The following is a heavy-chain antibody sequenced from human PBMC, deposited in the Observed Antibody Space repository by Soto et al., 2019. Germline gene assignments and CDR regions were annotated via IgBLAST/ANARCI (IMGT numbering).Heavy chain of an antibody. Sequence: ASVKVSCKASGYTFTGYYMHWVRQAPGQGLEWMGWINPNSGGTNYAQKFQGWVTMTRDTSISTAYMELSRLRSDDTAVYYCASEGLRTDLYYFDYWGQGTLVTVSS. CDR2: INPNSGGT. D-gene: IGHD4-17*01. V-gene: IGHV1-2*04. CDR1: GYTFTGYY. CDR3: ASEGLRTDLYYFDY. J-gene: IGHJ4*02.